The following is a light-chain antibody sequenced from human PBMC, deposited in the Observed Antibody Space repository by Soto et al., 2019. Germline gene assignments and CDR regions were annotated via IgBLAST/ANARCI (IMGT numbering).Light chain of an antibody. V-gene: IGKV1-12*01. CDR3: QQAHSFPLT. CDR2: TTS. Sequence: DIQMTQSPSSVSASVGDRVTITCRASQGISSWLVWYQQKPGKAPKVLIYTTSSLQSGVPSRFRGSGSGADFTLTISSLQPEDFATCYCQQAHSFPLTFGQGTRLEIK. CDR1: QGISSW. J-gene: IGKJ5*01.